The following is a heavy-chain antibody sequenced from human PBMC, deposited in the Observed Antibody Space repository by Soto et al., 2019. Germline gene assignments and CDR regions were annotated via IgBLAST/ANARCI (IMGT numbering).Heavy chain of an antibody. J-gene: IGHJ3*02. V-gene: IGHV3-23*01. Sequence: PGGSLRLSCAASGFTFSSYAMSWVRQAPGKGLEWVSAISGSGGSTYYADSVKGRFTISRDNSKNTLYLQMNSLRAEDTAVYYCAKEGHMIVVVITHDAFDIWGQGTMVTVSS. D-gene: IGHD3-22*01. CDR1: GFTFSSYA. CDR2: ISGSGGST. CDR3: AKEGHMIVVVITHDAFDI.